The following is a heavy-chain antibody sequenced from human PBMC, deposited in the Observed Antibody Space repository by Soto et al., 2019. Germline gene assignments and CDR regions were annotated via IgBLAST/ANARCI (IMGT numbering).Heavy chain of an antibody. J-gene: IGHJ3*02. D-gene: IGHD2-21*01. CDR2: IIPMLGVR. Sequence: QVQLVQSGAEVKKPGSSVKVSCKDSGGTFSTDSMFWVRQAPGQGLEWMGRIIPMLGVRNYAQRFQDRVTIIADKSTATVHMELSSLRSEDTALYYCTIGSWSGEVFDIWGQGTMVTVSS. V-gene: IGHV1-69*02. CDR3: TIGSWSGEVFDI. CDR1: GGTFSTDS.